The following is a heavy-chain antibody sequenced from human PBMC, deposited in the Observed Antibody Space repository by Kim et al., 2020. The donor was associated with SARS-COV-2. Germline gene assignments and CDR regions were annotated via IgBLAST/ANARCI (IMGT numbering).Heavy chain of an antibody. CDR1: GGSISSYY. V-gene: IGHV4-59*13. D-gene: IGHD5-12*01. CDR3: ARAPRGYSGYDTLDAFDI. CDR2: IYYSGST. Sequence: SETLSLTCTVSGGSISSYYWSWIRQPPGKGLEWIGYIYYSGSTNYNPSLKSRVTISVDTSKNQFSLKLSSVTAADTAVYYCARAPRGYSGYDTLDAFDIWGQGTMVTVSS. J-gene: IGHJ3*02.